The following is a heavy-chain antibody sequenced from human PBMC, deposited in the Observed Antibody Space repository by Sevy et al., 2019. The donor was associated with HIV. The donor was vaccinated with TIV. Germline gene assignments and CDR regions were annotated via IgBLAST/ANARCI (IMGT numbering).Heavy chain of an antibody. CDR3: ARGDAAYYGRWDIFDF. D-gene: IGHD3-10*01. V-gene: IGHV3-53*01. J-gene: IGHJ3*01. Sequence: GGSLRLSCVVSGFRVSNNYLSWVRHAPGKGLEWVSVIHNDGTTIYADSAKGRFTVSRDNSQNKVFLQMGCLRVDDTAVYYCARGDAAYYGRWDIFDFWGRGTMVTVSS. CDR1: GFRVSNNY. CDR2: IHNDGTT.